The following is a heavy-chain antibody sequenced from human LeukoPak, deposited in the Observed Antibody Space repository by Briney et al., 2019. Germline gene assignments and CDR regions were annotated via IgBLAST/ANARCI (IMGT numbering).Heavy chain of an antibody. CDR1: GFTFSDYY. Sequence: GGSLRLSCAASGFTFSDYYMTWIRQAPGKGLEWVSTISGTGGATYYADSVKGRFTISRDNSKNTLYLQMHSLSAEDTAVYYCAKRREDGNYFDYWGQGTLVTVSS. V-gene: IGHV3-23*01. D-gene: IGHD5-24*01. CDR2: ISGTGGAT. J-gene: IGHJ4*02. CDR3: AKRREDGNYFDY.